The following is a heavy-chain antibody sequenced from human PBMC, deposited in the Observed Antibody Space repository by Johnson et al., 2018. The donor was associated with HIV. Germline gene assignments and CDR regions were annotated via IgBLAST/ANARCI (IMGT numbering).Heavy chain of an antibody. CDR3: AKGLRSYGNDAFDI. D-gene: IGHD5-18*01. CDR2: ISWNSGSI. Sequence: VQLVESGGGLVQPGRSLRLSCAASGFTFDDYAMHWVRQAPGKGLEWVSGISWNSGSIGYADSVKGRFTISRDNAKNSLYLQMNSLRAEDTALYSCAKGLRSYGNDAFDIWGQGTMVTVAS. J-gene: IGHJ3*02. CDR1: GFTFDDYA. V-gene: IGHV3-9*01.